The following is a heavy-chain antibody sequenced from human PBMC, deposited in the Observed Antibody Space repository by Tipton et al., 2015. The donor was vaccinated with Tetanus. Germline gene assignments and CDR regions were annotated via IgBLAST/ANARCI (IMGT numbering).Heavy chain of an antibody. CDR1: GGSISSSSYY. J-gene: IGHJ5*02. CDR2: IYYGGST. Sequence: TLSLTCTVSGGSISSSSYYWGWIRQPPGKGLEWIGSIYYGGSTYYNPSLKSRVTISVDTSKNQFSLKLSSVTAADTAVYYCARRIAVAGTGNWFDPWGQGTLVTVSS. D-gene: IGHD6-19*01. V-gene: IGHV4-39*01. CDR3: ARRIAVAGTGNWFDP.